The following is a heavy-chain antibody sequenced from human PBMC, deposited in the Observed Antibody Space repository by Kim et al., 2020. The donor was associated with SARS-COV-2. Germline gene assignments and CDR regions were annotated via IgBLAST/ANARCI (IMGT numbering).Heavy chain of an antibody. V-gene: IGHV3-23*01. CDR2: ISGSGGST. D-gene: IGHD2-21*02. CDR3: AKSAGPRLESYCGGDCLFYYYYGMDV. Sequence: GGSLRLSCAASGFTFSSYAMSWVRQAPGKGLEWVSAISGSGGSTYYADSVKGRFTISRDNSKNTLYLQMNSLRAEDTAVYYCAKSAGPRLESYCGGDCLFYYYYGMDVWGQGTTVTVSS. CDR1: GFTFSSYA. J-gene: IGHJ6*02.